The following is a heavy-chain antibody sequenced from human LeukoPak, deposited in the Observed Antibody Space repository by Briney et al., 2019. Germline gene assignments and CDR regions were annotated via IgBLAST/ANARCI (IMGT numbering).Heavy chain of an antibody. J-gene: IGHJ6*03. Sequence: ASVKASCKASGYTFTGYYMHWVRQAPGQGLEWMGWINPNSGSTNYAQKFQGRVTMTRDTSISTVYMELSRLRSDDTAMYYCARERPHYMDVWGTGTTVTISS. CDR2: INPNSGST. V-gene: IGHV1-2*02. CDR1: GYTFTGYY. CDR3: ARERPHYMDV.